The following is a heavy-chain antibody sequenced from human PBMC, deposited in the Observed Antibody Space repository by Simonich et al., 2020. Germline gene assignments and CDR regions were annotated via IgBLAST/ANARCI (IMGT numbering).Heavy chain of an antibody. D-gene: IGHD6-13*01. V-gene: IGHV3-21*01. J-gene: IGHJ4*02. CDR3: ARARGDSSSWYFDY. Sequence: EVQLVESGGGLVKPGGSLRLSCAASGFTFSSYSMNWVRRAPGKGLGWGSSSSRSSSYIYYADSVKGRFTISSDNAKNSLYLQMNSLRAEDTAVYYCARARGDSSSWYFDYWGQGTLVTVSS. CDR2: SSRSSSYI. CDR1: GFTFSSYS.